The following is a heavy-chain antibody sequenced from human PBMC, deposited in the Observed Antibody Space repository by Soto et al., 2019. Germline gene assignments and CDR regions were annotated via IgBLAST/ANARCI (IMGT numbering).Heavy chain of an antibody. J-gene: IGHJ5*02. V-gene: IGHV4-31*03. CDR1: GGSISSGGYY. CDR3: ARDYLPTAPGWFDP. D-gene: IGHD1-1*01. CDR2: SYYSGST. Sequence: QVQLQESGPGLVKPSQTLSLTCTVSGGSISSGGYYWSWIRQHPGKGLEWIGDSYYSGSTYYNPSLKSRVTISVDTSKNQFSLKLSSVTAAATAVYYCARDYLPTAPGWFDPWGQGTLVTVSS.